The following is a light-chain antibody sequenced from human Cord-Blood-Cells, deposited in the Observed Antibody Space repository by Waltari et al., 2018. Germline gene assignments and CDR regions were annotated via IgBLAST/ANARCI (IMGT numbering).Light chain of an antibody. J-gene: IGKJ2*01. CDR2: AAS. V-gene: IGKV1-39*01. CDR3: QQSYSTPYT. CDR1: QSISSY. Sequence: DIQMTQSPSSLSASVGDRVTITCRASQSISSYLNWYQQKPGKAPKLLIYAASSLQSGVPSRFSVSGSETDFTLTIISLQPEDFATYYCQQSYSTPYTIGQGTKLEIK.